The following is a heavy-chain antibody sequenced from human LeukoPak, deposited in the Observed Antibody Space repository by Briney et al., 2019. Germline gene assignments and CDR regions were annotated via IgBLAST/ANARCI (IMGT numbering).Heavy chain of an antibody. CDR2: IYYRGST. Sequence: SETLSLTCTVSGGSISSYYWSWIRQPPGKGLEWMGYIYYRGSTNYNPSLKSRVTISVDTSKNQFSLNLSSVTAADTAVYYCARVMGGYSYGPLDYWGQGTLVTVSS. CDR3: ARVMGGYSYGPLDY. J-gene: IGHJ4*01. CDR1: GGSISSYY. D-gene: IGHD5-18*01. V-gene: IGHV4-59*01.